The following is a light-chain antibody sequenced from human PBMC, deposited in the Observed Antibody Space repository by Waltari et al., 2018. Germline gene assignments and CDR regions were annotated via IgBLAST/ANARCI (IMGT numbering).Light chain of an antibody. CDR1: RSVSRN. Sequence: EEVMTQFPAPLSVSPGKSATLSCRASRSVSRNIVWYQQRPGRAPRPLIYAASTRATDTPARFSGSGSGTEFSLTISRLQSEDFAVYYCQQFNDWPRTFGQGTRVEIK. CDR2: AAS. V-gene: IGKV3-15*01. CDR3: QQFNDWPRT. J-gene: IGKJ1*01.